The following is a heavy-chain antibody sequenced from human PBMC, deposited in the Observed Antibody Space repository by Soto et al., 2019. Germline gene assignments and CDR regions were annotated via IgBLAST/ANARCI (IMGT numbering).Heavy chain of an antibody. J-gene: IGHJ6*02. D-gene: IGHD2-15*01. CDR3: ARADCTGAYCYSWPFNYGVDV. V-gene: IGHV3-33*08. CDR2: IWYDGSNK. CDR1: GFTFNTYG. Sequence: GGSLRLSCTTSGFTFNTYGMHWVRQAPGKGLEWVAIIWYDGSNKYYADSVKGRFTISRDNSKNTLYLQMNSLIAEDTALYYCARADCTGAYCYSWPFNYGVDVWGQGTTVTVSS.